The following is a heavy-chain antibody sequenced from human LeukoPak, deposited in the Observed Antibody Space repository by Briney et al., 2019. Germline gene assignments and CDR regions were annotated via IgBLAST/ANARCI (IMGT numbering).Heavy chain of an antibody. CDR2: VNPNSGGT. CDR3: ARELTMGANRFDP. V-gene: IGHV1-2*02. D-gene: IGHD1-26*01. Sequence: ASVKVSCKASGYTFTGYYIHWVRQAPGQGLEWMGWVNPNSGGTNYAQKLQGRVTMTRDTSISTAYMELSRLRSGDTAVYYCARELTMGANRFDPWGQGTLVTVSS. CDR1: GYTFTGYY. J-gene: IGHJ5*02.